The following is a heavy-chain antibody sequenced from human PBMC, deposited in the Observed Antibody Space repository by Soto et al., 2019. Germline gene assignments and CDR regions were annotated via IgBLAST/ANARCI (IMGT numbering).Heavy chain of an antibody. CDR3: ARIRITIFGVARGVWFDP. D-gene: IGHD3-3*01. CDR2: INHSGST. J-gene: IGHJ5*02. V-gene: IGHV4-34*01. Sequence: SETLSLTCAFYGGSFSGYYWSWIRQPPGKGLEWSGEINHSGSTNYNPSLKSRVTISVDTSKNQFSLKLSSVTAADTAVYYCARIRITIFGVARGVWFDPWGQGTLVTV. CDR1: GGSFSGYY.